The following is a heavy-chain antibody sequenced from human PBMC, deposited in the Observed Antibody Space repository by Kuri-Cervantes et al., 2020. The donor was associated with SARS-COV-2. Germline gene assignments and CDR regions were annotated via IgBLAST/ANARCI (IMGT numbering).Heavy chain of an antibody. V-gene: IGHV4-38-2*02. D-gene: IGHD6-13*01. CDR1: GGSISSHY. CDR3: AREDSGSWLYSYDY. J-gene: IGHJ4*02. Sequence: SETLSLTCTVSGGSISSHYWSWIRQSPEKGLEWIGSVHHSGSTYYNPSLKSRVTISVDTSKNQFSLRLNSVTAADTAVYYCAREDSGSWLYSYDYWGQGTLVTVSS. CDR2: VHHSGST.